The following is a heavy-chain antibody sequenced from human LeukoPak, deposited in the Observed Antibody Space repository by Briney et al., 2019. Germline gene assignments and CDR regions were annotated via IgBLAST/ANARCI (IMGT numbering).Heavy chain of an antibody. CDR3: AIGPNYYDSSGPDY. V-gene: IGHV3-30*03. Sequence: GGSLRLSCAASGFTFSSYGMHWVRQAPGKGLEWVAVISYDGSNKYYADSVKGRFTISRDNSKNTLYLQMNSLRAEDTAVYYCAIGPNYYDSSGPDYWGQGTLVTVSS. CDR1: GFTFSSYG. J-gene: IGHJ4*02. D-gene: IGHD3-22*01. CDR2: ISYDGSNK.